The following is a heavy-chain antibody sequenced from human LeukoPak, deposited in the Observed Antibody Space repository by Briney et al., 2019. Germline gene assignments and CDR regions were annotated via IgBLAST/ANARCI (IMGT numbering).Heavy chain of an antibody. J-gene: IGHJ4*02. Sequence: PGRSLRLSCAASGFTFSSYGMHWVRQAPGKGLEWVAVIWYDGSNKYYADSVKGRFTISRDNSKNTLYLQMNSLRAEDTAVYYCAKAAWHTDAFDYWGQGTLVTVSS. CDR3: AKAAWHTDAFDY. CDR1: GFTFSSYG. V-gene: IGHV3-33*06. D-gene: IGHD5-18*01. CDR2: IWYDGSNK.